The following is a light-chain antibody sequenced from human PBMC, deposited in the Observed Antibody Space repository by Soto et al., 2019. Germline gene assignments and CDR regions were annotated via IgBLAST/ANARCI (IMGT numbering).Light chain of an antibody. CDR3: KQYGSSQIT. CDR1: QSVTNNY. Sequence: EILLTQAPGTLSFPPGQKATLSRQSSQSVTNNYLAWYQHKRGQAPRIIIDGAYSRATGITDRFSGSGSGTDFTLTIRRAEPADFAVYYCKQYGSSQITGGKGTQRELK. CDR2: GAY. V-gene: IGKV3-20*01. J-gene: IGKJ5*01.